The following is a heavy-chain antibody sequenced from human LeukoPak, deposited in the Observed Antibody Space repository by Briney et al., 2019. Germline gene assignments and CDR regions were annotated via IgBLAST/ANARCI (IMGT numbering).Heavy chain of an antibody. J-gene: IGHJ5*02. Sequence: GGSLRLSCAASRFTFSSYSMNWVRQAPGKGLEWVSSIGSSSGYIYYADSVKGRFTISRDNAKNSLYLQMNSLRAEDTAVYYCARGLRGNWFDPWGQGTLVTVSS. CDR2: IGSSSGYI. CDR3: ARGLRGNWFDP. D-gene: IGHD3-10*01. V-gene: IGHV3-21*01. CDR1: RFTFSSYS.